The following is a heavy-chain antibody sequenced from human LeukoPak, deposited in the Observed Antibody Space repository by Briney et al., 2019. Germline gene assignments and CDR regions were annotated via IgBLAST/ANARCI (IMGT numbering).Heavy chain of an antibody. Sequence: ASVKVSCKASGGTFSSYAISWARQAPGQGLEWMGGIIPIFGTANYAQKFQGRVTITADESTSTAYMELSSLRSEDTAVYYCARDLGYGDYDWGQGTLVTVSS. J-gene: IGHJ4*02. D-gene: IGHD4-17*01. CDR2: IIPIFGTA. V-gene: IGHV1-69*13. CDR3: ARDLGYGDYD. CDR1: GGTFSSYA.